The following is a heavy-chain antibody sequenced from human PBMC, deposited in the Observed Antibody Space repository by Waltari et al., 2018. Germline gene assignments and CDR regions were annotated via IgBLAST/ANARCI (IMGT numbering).Heavy chain of an antibody. CDR1: GFTFTDYW. V-gene: IGHV3-7*01. Sequence: EVQVVESGGGLVQPGGSLRLSCAASGFTFTDYWMSWGRQAPGKGPEWVANIHKDGSEKNYVDYVKGRFTISRDNAKDSVYLQMNSLRADDTAMYYCVRDHWGPDYWGQGTLVTVSS. J-gene: IGHJ4*02. D-gene: IGHD7-27*01. CDR3: VRDHWGPDY. CDR2: IHKDGSEK.